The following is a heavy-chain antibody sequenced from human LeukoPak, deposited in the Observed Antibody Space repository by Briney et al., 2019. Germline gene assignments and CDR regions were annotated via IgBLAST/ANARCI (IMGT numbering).Heavy chain of an antibody. J-gene: IGHJ4*02. CDR3: ARDKAYYYDSSGYYYAY. CDR1: GVTVSSKS. D-gene: IGHD3-22*01. V-gene: IGHV3-53*01. CDR2: FYSDNT. Sequence: SGGALRLSCSVSGVTVSSKSMSRGRQGPGEGLEWGSFFYSDNTHYSDSVKGRFTISRDNSKNTLYLQMNSLRAEDTAVYYCARDKAYYYDSSGYYYAYWGQGTLVTVSS.